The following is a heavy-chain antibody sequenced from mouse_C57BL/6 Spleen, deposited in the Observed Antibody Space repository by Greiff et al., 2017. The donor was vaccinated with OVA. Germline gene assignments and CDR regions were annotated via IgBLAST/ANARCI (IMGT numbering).Heavy chain of an antibody. CDR1: GYTFTSYW. CDR2: IDPSDSET. D-gene: IGHD1-1*01. J-gene: IGHJ1*03. V-gene: IGHV1-52*01. CDR3: ARGGDYYGSWYFDV. Sequence: VQLQQPGAELVRPGSSVTLSCKASGYTFTSYWLNWVKQRPVQGLEWIGNIDPSDSETHYNQKFKNKATLTVDKSSSTASMPLSSLTSEDSSVDYCARGGDYYGSWYFDVWGTGTTVTVSS.